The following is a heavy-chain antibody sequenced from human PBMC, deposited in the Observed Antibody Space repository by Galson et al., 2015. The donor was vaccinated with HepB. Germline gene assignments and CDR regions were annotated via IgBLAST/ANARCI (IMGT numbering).Heavy chain of an antibody. CDR3: ARDRLLPSNYYGSGPTDY. J-gene: IGHJ4*02. CDR1: GFTFSSYG. D-gene: IGHD3-10*01. CDR2: IWYDGSNK. V-gene: IGHV3-33*01. Sequence: SLRLSCAASGFTFSSYGMHWVRQAPGKGLEWVAVIWYDGSNKYYADSVKGRFTISRDNSKNTLYLQMNSLRAEDTAVYYCARDRLLPSNYYGSGPTDYWGQGTLVTVSS.